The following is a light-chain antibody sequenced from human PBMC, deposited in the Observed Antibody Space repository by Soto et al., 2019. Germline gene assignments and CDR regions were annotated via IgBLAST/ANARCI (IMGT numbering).Light chain of an antibody. CDR1: GSDIGGYNF. V-gene: IGLV2-8*01. J-gene: IGLJ1*01. CDR3: SSYAGTNNRYV. Sequence: QSVLTQPPSASGSPGQSVTISCTGTGSDIGGYNFVSWYQQHPGKVPKLIIYEVNKRPSGVPDRFSGSKSGNTASLTVSGLQADDEADYYCSSYAGTNNRYVFGTGTKSPS. CDR2: EVN.